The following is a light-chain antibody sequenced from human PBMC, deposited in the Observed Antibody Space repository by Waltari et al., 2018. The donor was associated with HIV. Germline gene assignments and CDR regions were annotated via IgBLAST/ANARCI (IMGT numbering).Light chain of an antibody. CDR2: EVY. V-gene: IGLV2-14*03. J-gene: IGLJ3*02. CDR1: PRDIAPLHY. CDR3: SSYSTRNFLM. Sequence: QSALTQPASVSGSPGQSITIPCSGPPRDIAPLHYVSWYQQHPGNVPKLIFFEVYYRPAGLSDRFSASKSGNTASLTISDLQPEDEADYFCSSYSTRNFLMFGGGTKLTVL.